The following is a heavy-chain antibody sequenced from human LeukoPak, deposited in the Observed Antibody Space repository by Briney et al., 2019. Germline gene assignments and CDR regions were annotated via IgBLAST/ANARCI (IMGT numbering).Heavy chain of an antibody. CDR3: TRQQLVCDS. J-gene: IGHJ4*02. CDR2: IKSKSDGGTT. Sequence: GGSLRLSCAASGFTFSNAWMSWVRQAPGMGLEWVGHIKSKSDGGTTDYAAPVKGRFTISRDDPKNTLYLQMNSLKTEDTAVYYCTRQQLVCDSWGQGTLVTVSS. V-gene: IGHV3-15*01. CDR1: GFTFSNAW. D-gene: IGHD6-13*01.